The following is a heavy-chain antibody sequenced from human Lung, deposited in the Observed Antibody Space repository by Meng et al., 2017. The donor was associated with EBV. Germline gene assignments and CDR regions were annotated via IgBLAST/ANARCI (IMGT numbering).Heavy chain of an antibody. J-gene: IGHJ4*02. CDR1: GYMFTDYY. D-gene: IGHD2-15*01. CDR3: ARLYCSGGSCYTIDY. V-gene: IGHV7-4-1*02. Sequence: QVQRVQSGAEVKKPGASVKVSCKASGYMFTDYYMHWVRRAPGQGLEWMGWINTNTGNPTYAQGFTGRFVFSLDTSVSTAYLQISSLKAADTAVYYCARLYCSGGSCYTIDYWGQGTLVTVSS. CDR2: INTNTGNP.